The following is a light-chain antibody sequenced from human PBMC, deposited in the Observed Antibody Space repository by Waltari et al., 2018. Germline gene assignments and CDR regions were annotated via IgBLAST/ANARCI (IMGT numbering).Light chain of an antibody. CDR2: TNN. CDR1: SSNIGNNY. CDR3: ATWDDSLNGQVI. V-gene: IGLV1-47*01. J-gene: IGLJ2*01. Sequence: QSVLTQPPLASGTPGQSVTISCSGSSSNIGNNYVDWYQQLPGKAPKLLIYTNNQPPSVVRDRCSCSKSGTSASLAISGLRSEDEADYYCATWDDSLNGQVIFGGGTKLTVL.